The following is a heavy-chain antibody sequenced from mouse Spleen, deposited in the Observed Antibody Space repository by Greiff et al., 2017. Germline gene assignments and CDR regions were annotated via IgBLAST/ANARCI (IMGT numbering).Heavy chain of an antibody. D-gene: IGHD2-3*01. Sequence: VQLQQPGAELVRPGTSVKLSCKASGYTFTSYWMHWVKQRPGQGLEWIGVIDPSDSYTNYNQKFKGKATLTVDTSSSTAYMQLSSLTSEDSAVYYCAGGYYVWFAYWGQGTLVTVSA. CDR3: AGGYYVWFAY. CDR1: GYTFTSYW. J-gene: IGHJ3*01. CDR2: IDPSDSYT. V-gene: IGHV1-59*01.